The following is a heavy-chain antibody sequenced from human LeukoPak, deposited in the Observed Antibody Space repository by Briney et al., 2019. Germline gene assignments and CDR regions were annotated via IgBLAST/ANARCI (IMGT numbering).Heavy chain of an antibody. CDR3: ASGRYSYGYNWFDP. CDR2: INHSGST. D-gene: IGHD5-18*01. CDR1: GGSFSGYY. V-gene: IGHV4-34*01. J-gene: IGHJ5*02. Sequence: SETLSLTCAVYGGSFSGYYWSWIRQPPGKGLEWIGEINHSGSTNYNPSLKSRVTISVDTSKNQFSLKLSSVTAADTAVYYCASGRYSYGYNWFDPWGQGTLVTVSS.